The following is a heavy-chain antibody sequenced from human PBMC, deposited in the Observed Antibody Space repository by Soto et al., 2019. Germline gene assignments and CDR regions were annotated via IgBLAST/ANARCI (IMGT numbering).Heavy chain of an antibody. CDR1: GGSISSSSYY. V-gene: IGHV4-39*01. Sequence: PSETLSLTCTVSGGSISSSSYYWGWIRQPPGKGLEWIGSIYYSGSTYYNPSLKSRVTISVDTSKNQFSLKLSSVTAADTAVYYCARHGGLKAAFYYYNMDVWGKGTTVTVSS. CDR2: IYYSGST. D-gene: IGHD2-15*01. CDR3: ARHGGLKAAFYYYNMDV. J-gene: IGHJ6*03.